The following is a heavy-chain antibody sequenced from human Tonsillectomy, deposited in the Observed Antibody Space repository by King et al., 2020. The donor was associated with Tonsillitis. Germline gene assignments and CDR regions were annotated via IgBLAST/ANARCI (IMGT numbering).Heavy chain of an antibody. CDR3: AGVTWRSGSNWFDP. Sequence: QLQESGPGLVKPSETLSLTCTVSGGSMDTYYWSWIRQPPGKGLQWIGNIYYSGTTNYNPSLKSRVTMSVDTSKNQFFLKLDSVTAADTAVYYCAGVTWRSGSNWFDPWGQGTLVTVSS. CDR2: IYYSGTT. V-gene: IGHV4-59*01. D-gene: IGHD3-10*01. CDR1: GGSMDTYY. J-gene: IGHJ5*02.